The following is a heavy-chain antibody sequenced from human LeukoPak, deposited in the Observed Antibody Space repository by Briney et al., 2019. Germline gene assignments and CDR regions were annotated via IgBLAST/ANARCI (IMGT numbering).Heavy chain of an antibody. J-gene: IGHJ6*02. V-gene: IGHV1-69*04. Sequence: SVKVSCKASGGTFSSYAISWVRQAPGQGLEWMGRIIPILGIANYAQKFQGRVTITADKSTSTAYMELSSLRSEDTAVYYCARIAVVLSDVPYYYYGMDVWGQGTTVTVSS. D-gene: IGHD2-2*01. CDR1: GGTFSSYA. CDR3: ARIAVVLSDVPYYYYGMDV. CDR2: IIPILGIA.